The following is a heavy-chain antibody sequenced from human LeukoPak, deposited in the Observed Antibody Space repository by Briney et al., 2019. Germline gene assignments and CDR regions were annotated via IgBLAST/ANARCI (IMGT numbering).Heavy chain of an antibody. D-gene: IGHD3-22*01. V-gene: IGHV3-66*01. J-gene: IGHJ4*02. Sequence: GGSLRLSCAASGFTVSSNYMSRVRQAPGKGLEWVSVIYSGGSTYYADSVKGRFTISRDNSKNTLYLQMNSLRAEDTAVYYCARDRGYYYDSSGLGVFDYWGQGTLVTVSS. CDR3: ARDRGYYYDSSGLGVFDY. CDR1: GFTVSSNY. CDR2: IYSGGST.